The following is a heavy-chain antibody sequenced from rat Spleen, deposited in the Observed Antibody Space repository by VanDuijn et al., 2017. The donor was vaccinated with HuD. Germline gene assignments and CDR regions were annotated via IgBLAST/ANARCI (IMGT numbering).Heavy chain of an antibody. Sequence: QVQLKESGPGLVQPSQTLSLTCTVSGFSLTTNSVHWVRQPPGKGLERMGGIWGDGSTDYNLGLKSRLIISRDTSKSQVFLKMNSLQTDDTASYFCTRGLGDFWGQGVMVTVSS. J-gene: IGHJ2*01. CDR3: TRGLGDF. D-gene: IGHD5-1*01. V-gene: IGHV2-1*01. CDR2: IWGDGST. CDR1: GFSLTTNS.